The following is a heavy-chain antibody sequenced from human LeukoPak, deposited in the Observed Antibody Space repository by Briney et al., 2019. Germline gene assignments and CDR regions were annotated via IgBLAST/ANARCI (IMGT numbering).Heavy chain of an antibody. Sequence: GGSLRLSCAASGFTFSTYGMNWVRQAPGKGLEWVAIIWYDGNNKYYADSVKVRFTISRENSKNTLYLKMNSLRAEDTAVYYCAKGYGYSYGYAFDYWGQGTLVTVSS. V-gene: IGHV3-30*02. CDR1: GFTFSTYG. CDR2: IWYDGNNK. D-gene: IGHD5-18*01. CDR3: AKGYGYSYGYAFDY. J-gene: IGHJ4*02.